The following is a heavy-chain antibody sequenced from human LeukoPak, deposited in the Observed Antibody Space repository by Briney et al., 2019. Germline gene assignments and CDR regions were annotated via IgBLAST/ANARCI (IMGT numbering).Heavy chain of an antibody. CDR3: ASKIVTTVYPPGWYFDL. D-gene: IGHD4-17*01. Sequence: GGSLRLSCAASGFTFSSYNMNWVRQAPGKGLEWVSSISSRSRDVYYADSVKGRFTISRDNTKSSLFLQMDSLRAEDTAVYYCASKIVTTVYPPGWYFDLWGRGTQVTVSS. J-gene: IGHJ2*01. CDR2: ISSRSRDV. CDR1: GFTFSSYN. V-gene: IGHV3-21*06.